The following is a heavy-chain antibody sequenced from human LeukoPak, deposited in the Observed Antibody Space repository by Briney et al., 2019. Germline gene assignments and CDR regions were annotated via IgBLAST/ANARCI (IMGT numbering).Heavy chain of an antibody. D-gene: IGHD2-2*01. CDR2: ISSSGSPM. CDR3: ARWEALGDAPVPAAAFNWFDP. Sequence: GGSLRLSCAASGFTFSDYYMSWIRQAPGKGLEWVSYISSSGSPMYYADSVKGRFTISRDNTKNSLYLQMNSLRADDTAVYYCARWEALGDAPVPAAAFNWFDPWGQGTLVTVSS. J-gene: IGHJ5*02. V-gene: IGHV3-11*04. CDR1: GFTFSDYY.